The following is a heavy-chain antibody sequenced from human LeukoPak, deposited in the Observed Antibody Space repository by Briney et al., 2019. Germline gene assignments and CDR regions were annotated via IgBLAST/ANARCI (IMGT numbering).Heavy chain of an antibody. CDR1: GYTFTSYG. CDR3: ARDSCGGDCFFDY. CDR2: IIPIFGTA. Sequence: SVKVSCKASGYTFTSYGISWVRQAPGQGLEWMGGIIPIFGTANYAQKFQGRVTITTDESTSTAYMELSSLRSEDTAVYYCARDSCGGDCFFDYWGQGTLVTVSS. D-gene: IGHD2-21*02. V-gene: IGHV1-69*05. J-gene: IGHJ4*02.